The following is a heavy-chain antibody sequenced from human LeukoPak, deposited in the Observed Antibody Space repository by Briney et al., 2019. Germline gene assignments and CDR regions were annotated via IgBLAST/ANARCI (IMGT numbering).Heavy chain of an antibody. D-gene: IGHD2-2*01. J-gene: IGHJ6*02. Sequence: SETLSLTCSVSTGSISTYFWSWIRQPAGKGLEWIGRIYTSGITNYNPSLNNRVTMSVDTSKNQFSLKLSSVTAADTALYFCARECTTSCYRGMDVWGQGTTVTVS. CDR1: TGSISTYF. V-gene: IGHV4-4*07. CDR3: ARECTTSCYRGMDV. CDR2: IYTSGIT.